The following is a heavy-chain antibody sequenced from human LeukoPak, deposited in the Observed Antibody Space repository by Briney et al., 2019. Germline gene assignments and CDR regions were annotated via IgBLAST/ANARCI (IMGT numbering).Heavy chain of an antibody. CDR3: ASPPPSYSSGWYQRY. J-gene: IGHJ4*02. CDR2: ISSSGSTI. V-gene: IGHV3-48*03. Sequence: PGESLRLSCAASGFTFSSYEMNWVRQAPGKGLEWVSYISSSGSTIYYADSVKGRFTISRDNAKNSLYLQMNSLRAEDTAVYYCASPPPSYSSGWYQRYWGQGTLVTVSS. CDR1: GFTFSSYE. D-gene: IGHD6-19*01.